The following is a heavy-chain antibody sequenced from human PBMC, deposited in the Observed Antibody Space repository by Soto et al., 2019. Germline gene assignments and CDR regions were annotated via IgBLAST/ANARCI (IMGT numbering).Heavy chain of an antibody. J-gene: IGHJ4*02. Sequence: EVQLVESGGGLVQPGGSLRLSCAASGFTFRRFELHWVRQAPWKGLEWISYISSSGSTAYYASSVEGRFTISRDNANNSVYLQTDSLTAEDTALYYCTRAAWFPYLSFYWGQGALVTVSS. CDR3: TRAAWFPYLSFY. CDR2: ISSSGSTA. V-gene: IGHV3-48*03. CDR1: GFTFRRFE. D-gene: IGHD3-10*01.